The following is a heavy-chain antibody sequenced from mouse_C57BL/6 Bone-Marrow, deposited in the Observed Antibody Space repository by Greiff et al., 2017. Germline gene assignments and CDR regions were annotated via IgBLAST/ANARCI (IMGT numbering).Heavy chain of an antibody. V-gene: IGHV3-6*01. Sequence: ESGPGLVKPSQSLSLTCSVTGYSITSGYYWNWIRQFPGNKLEWMGYISYDGSNNYNPSLKNRISITRDTSKNQFFLKLNSVTTEDTATYYCARERSTGTSWFAYWGQGTLVTVSA. J-gene: IGHJ3*01. CDR3: ARERSTGTSWFAY. CDR1: GYSITSGYY. CDR2: ISYDGSN. D-gene: IGHD4-1*02.